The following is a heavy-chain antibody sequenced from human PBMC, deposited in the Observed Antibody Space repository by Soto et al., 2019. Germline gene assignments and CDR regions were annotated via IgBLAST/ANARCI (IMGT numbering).Heavy chain of an antibody. Sequence: GSLRLSCVASGFNFTDYVIHWVRQAPGRGLEWVAFMSFDGANEFYAGFAKGRFTLSRDNSKHTLFLQMKGLRLDDSAVYFCAGGGFYHGYVYGMDVWGQGTTVTVSS. V-gene: IGHV3-30-3*01. CDR2: MSFDGANE. CDR3: AGGGFYHGYVYGMDV. J-gene: IGHJ6*02. D-gene: IGHD2-2*03. CDR1: GFNFTDYV.